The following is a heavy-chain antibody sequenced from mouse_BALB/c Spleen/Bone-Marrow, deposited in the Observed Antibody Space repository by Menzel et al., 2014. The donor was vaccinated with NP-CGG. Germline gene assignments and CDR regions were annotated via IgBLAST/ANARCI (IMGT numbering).Heavy chain of an antibody. CDR1: GLTFSSFG. CDR3: TRPYGYSYAMDY. D-gene: IGHD2-2*01. Sequence: EVKLVESGGGLVQPGGSRKLSCVVSGLTFSSFGMHWVRQVPEKGLEWVAYINSDSRTIYYADTVKGRFTISRDNPKNPLFLQMTSLRSEDTAIYYCTRPYGYSYAMDYWGQGTSVTVSS. J-gene: IGHJ4*01. CDR2: INSDSRTI. V-gene: IGHV5-17*02.